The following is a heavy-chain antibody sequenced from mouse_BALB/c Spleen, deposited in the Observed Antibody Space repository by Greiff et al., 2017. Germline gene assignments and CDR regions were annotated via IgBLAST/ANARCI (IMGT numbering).Heavy chain of an antibody. V-gene: IGHV5-6-5*01. J-gene: IGHJ4*01. Sequence: EVQLVESGGGLVKPGGSLKLSCAASGFTFSSYAMSWVRQTPEKRLEWVASISSGGSTYYPDSVKGRFTISRDNARNILYLQMSSLRSEDTAMYYCAREGLRWAMDYWGQGTSVTVSS. D-gene: IGHD1-1*01. CDR3: AREGLRWAMDY. CDR2: ISSGGST. CDR1: GFTFSSYA.